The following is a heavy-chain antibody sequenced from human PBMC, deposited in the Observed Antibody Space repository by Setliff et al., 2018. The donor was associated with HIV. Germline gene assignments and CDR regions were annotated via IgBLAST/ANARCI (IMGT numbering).Heavy chain of an antibody. CDR1: GFIFSSVD. CDR3: ARVGYSSGWDDAFDI. CDR2: INWNGGST. V-gene: IGHV3-20*04. D-gene: IGHD6-19*01. J-gene: IGHJ3*02. Sequence: RAGGSLRLSCKGSGFIFSSVDMHWVRQAPGKGLEWVSGINWNGGSTGYADSVKGRFTISRDNAKNSLYLQMNSLRAEDTALYYCARVGYSSGWDDAFDIWGQGTMVTVSS.